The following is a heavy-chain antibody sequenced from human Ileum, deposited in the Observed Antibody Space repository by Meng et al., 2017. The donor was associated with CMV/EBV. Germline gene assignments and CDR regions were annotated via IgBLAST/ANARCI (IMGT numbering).Heavy chain of an antibody. V-gene: IGHV1-18*01. CDR2: ISGYNGDT. CDR3: ARDKSDPGREGFYN. Sequence: QVQLVQSVAEVKGPGASVKISCKTSGYTFNTYGVTWVRQAPGQGLEWMGWISGYNGDTNYAQNFQGRVTMTTDTSTSTAYMELRSLRSDDTAVYYCARDKSDPGREGFYNWAQGTLVTVSS. CDR1: GYTFNTYG. J-gene: IGHJ4*02.